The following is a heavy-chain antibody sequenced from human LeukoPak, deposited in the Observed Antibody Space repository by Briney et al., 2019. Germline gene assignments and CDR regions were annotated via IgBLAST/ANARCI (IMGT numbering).Heavy chain of an antibody. V-gene: IGHV3-48*01. D-gene: IGHD3-10*01. CDR3: ASSGMVRGVMPYYMDV. CDR2: ISSSSSTI. Sequence: GGSLRLSCAASGFTFSSYSMNWVRQAPGKGLEWVSYISSSSSTIYYADSVKGRFTISRDNAKNSLYLQMNSLRAEDTAVYYCASSGMVRGVMPYYMDVWGKGTTVTVSS. J-gene: IGHJ6*03. CDR1: GFTFSSYS.